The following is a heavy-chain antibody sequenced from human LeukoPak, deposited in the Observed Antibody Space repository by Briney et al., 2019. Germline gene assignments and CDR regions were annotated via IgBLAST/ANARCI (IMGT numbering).Heavy chain of an antibody. V-gene: IGHV4-34*09. CDR1: GGSFSGYY. D-gene: IGHD6-13*01. J-gene: IGHJ5*02. Sequence: SETLSLTCAVYGGSFSGYYWSWIRQPPGKGLEWIGEINHSGSTYYNPSLKSRVTISVDTSKNQFSLKLSSVTAADTAVYYCARDFSSSWYPGWFDPWGQGTLVTVSS. CDR2: INHSGST. CDR3: ARDFSSSWYPGWFDP.